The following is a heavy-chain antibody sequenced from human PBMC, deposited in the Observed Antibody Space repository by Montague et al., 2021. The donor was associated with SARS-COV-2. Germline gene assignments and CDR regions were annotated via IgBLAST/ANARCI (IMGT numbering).Heavy chain of an antibody. CDR2: IYYSGST. D-gene: IGHD3-3*01. V-gene: IGHV4-59*01. CDR3: ARDYRLGLYAFWSASEWYFDL. J-gene: IGHJ2*01. CDR1: GGSISSYY. Sequence: SETLSLTCTVSGGSISSYYWSWIRQPPGKGLEWIGYIYYSGSTNYNPSLKSRVTISVDTSKNQFSLKLSSVTAADTAVYYCARDYRLGLYAFWSASEWYFDLLGRGTLVTVSS.